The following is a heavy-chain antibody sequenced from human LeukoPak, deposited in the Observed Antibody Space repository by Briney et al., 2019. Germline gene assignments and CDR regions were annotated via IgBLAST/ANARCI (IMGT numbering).Heavy chain of an antibody. CDR2: ISSSSSYI. CDR1: GFTFSSYS. Sequence: GGSLRLSCAASGFTFSSYSMNWVRQAPGKGLEWVSSISSSSSYIYYADSVKGRFTISRDNAKNSLYLQMNSLRAEDTAVYYCAKDSEQYSGYDWAYWGQGTLVTVSS. CDR3: AKDSEQYSGYDWAY. D-gene: IGHD5-12*01. J-gene: IGHJ4*02. V-gene: IGHV3-21*04.